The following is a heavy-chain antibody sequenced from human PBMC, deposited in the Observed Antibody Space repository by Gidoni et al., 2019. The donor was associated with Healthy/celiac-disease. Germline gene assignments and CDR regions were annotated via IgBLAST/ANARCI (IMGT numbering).Heavy chain of an antibody. CDR3: ARDRGYSYGLPYYYYGMDV. J-gene: IGHJ6*04. CDR1: GFTVRRHY. V-gene: IGHV3-66*02. CDR2: IYSGGST. Sequence: EVQLVESGGGLVQPGGSLRHSCAASGFTVRRHYMSWVRQAPGKGLEWVSVIYSGGSTYYADSVKGRFTISRDNSKNTLYLQMNSLRAEDTAVYYCARDRGYSYGLPYYYYGMDVWGIRDHGHRLL. D-gene: IGHD5-18*01.